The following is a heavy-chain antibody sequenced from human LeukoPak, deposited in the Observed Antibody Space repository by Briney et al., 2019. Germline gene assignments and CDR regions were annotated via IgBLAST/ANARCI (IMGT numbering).Heavy chain of an antibody. CDR1: GFTFSSYW. Sequence: GGSLRLSCTASGFTFSSYWMHWVRQAPGKGLVWVSRINSDGSSTTYADSVKGRFTISRHNSKNTLYLQMNSLRAEDTAVYYCARSMRDPSWFDPWGQGTLVTVSS. CDR2: INSDGSST. J-gene: IGHJ5*02. D-gene: IGHD6-6*01. CDR3: ARSMRDPSWFDP. V-gene: IGHV3-74*01.